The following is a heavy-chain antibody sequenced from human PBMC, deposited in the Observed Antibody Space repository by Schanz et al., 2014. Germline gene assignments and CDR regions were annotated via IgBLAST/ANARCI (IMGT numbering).Heavy chain of an antibody. CDR1: GFTLSSYW. CDR2: TNGDGTNA. D-gene: IGHD3-16*02. CDR3: TRSYYDFSWGSYRFRAFDN. Sequence: EVKLVESGGGAVRPGGSLRLSCAASGFTLSSYWMHWVRQVPGKGLEWVSCTNGDGTNAKYADSVKGRFTISRDNAKKTLSLQMISLRAEDTAIYFCTRSYYDFSWGSYRFRAFDNWGQGTTVIVSS. J-gene: IGHJ3*02. V-gene: IGHV3-74*01.